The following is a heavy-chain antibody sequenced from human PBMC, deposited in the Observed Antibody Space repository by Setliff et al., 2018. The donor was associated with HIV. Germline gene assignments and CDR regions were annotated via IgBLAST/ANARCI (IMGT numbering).Heavy chain of an antibody. V-gene: IGHV4-34*01. CDR3: AIDRHSSGLGSYGP. D-gene: IGHD3-10*01. Sequence: SETLSLTCAVYGGSFSGYYWSWIRQPPGKGLEWIGEINHSGSTNYNPALKRRVTIAVDTSRNHSSLRVTSVTAADTAVYFCAIDRHSSGLGSYGPGGPGILVTVST. J-gene: IGHJ5*02. CDR2: INHSGST. CDR1: GGSFSGYY.